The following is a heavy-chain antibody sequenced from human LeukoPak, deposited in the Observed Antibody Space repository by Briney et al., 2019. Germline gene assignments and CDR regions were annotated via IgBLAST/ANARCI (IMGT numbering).Heavy chain of an antibody. V-gene: IGHV4-61*02. CDR2: TYSTVNT. J-gene: IGHJ6*04. D-gene: IGHD2-15*01. CDR3: ARGYCSGGSCYSSPGV. CDR1: GDSISSGDYF. Sequence: PSETLSLTCTVSGDSISSGDYFWSWIRQPAGKGLEWIGRTYSTVNTIYNPSLKSRVTMSVDTSRNQFSLKLSSVTAADTAVYYCARGYCSGGSCYSSPGVWGKGTTVTVSS.